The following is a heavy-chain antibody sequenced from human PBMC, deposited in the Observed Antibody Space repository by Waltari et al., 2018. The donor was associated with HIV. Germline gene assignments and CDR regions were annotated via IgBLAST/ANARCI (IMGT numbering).Heavy chain of an antibody. D-gene: IGHD2-2*01. J-gene: IGHJ4*02. CDR3: ARARYCSSISCSYFDD. V-gene: IGHV3-7*01. Sequence: EVQLVESGGGLVQSGGSLRLSCAVSGLCFCGSWMSWVRQAPGKGLEGVANIKEDGSEKYYVDSVKGRFTISRDNAKNSLYLQMNSLRAEDTAMYYCARARYCSSISCSYFDDWGQGTLVTVSS. CDR1: GLCFCGSW. CDR2: IKEDGSEK.